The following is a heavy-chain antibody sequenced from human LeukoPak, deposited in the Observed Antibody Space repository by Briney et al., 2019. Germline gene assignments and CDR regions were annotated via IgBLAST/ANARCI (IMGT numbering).Heavy chain of an antibody. V-gene: IGHV1-2*02. Sequence: GASVKVSCKASGYTFTSYGISWGRQAPGQGLQWMGCINPNSGGTNYAQRFQGRVTMTRDTSISTAYMELSTLTSDDTAVYYCASHPGDGMDLYYYYYLDVWGKGTTVTVSS. D-gene: IGHD4-17*01. CDR3: ASHPGDGMDLYYYYYLDV. CDR1: GYTFTSYG. CDR2: INPNSGGT. J-gene: IGHJ6*03.